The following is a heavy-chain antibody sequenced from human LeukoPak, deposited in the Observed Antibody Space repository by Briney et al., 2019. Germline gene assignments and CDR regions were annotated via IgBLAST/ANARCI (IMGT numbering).Heavy chain of an antibody. J-gene: IGHJ4*02. V-gene: IGHV3-30*18. CDR2: ISYDGSNK. CDR3: ANDDSSGYYYGEDYFDY. Sequence: PGRSLRLSCAASGFTFSSYGMHWVRQAPGKGLEWVAVISYDGSNKYYADSVKGRFTISRDNSKNTLYLQMNSLRAEDTAVYYCANDDSSGYYYGEDYFDYWGQGTLVTVSS. CDR1: GFTFSSYG. D-gene: IGHD3-22*01.